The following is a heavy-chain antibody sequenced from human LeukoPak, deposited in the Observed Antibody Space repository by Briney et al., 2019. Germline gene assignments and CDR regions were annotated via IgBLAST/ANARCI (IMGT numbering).Heavy chain of an antibody. J-gene: IGHJ5*02. CDR2: TNPNGGGT. Sequence: ASVKVSCKPAGYTFTGYYMHWVRHAPGQGREWMGCTNPNGGGTKSAKKLKGRVIMTRDTSISTAYMELSRLRSDDTAVYYCARAGSSRCYLPGCDWLDPWGQGTLVTVSS. CDR3: ARAGSSRCYLPGCDWLDP. CDR1: GYTFTGYY. V-gene: IGHV1-2*02. D-gene: IGHD2-2*01.